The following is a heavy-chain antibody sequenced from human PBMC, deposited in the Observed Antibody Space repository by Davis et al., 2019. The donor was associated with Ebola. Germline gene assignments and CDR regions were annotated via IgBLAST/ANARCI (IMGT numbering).Heavy chain of an antibody. V-gene: IGHV1-2*04. CDR3: ARDRIVVVVAATQAYYYYGMDV. CDR1: GYTFTGYY. D-gene: IGHD2-15*01. Sequence: AASVKVSCKASGYTFTGYYMHWVRQAPGQGLEWMGWINPNSGGTNYAQKFQGWVTMTRDTSISTAYMELSRPRSDDTAVYYCARDRIVVVVAATQAYYYYGMDVWGQGTTVTVSS. CDR2: INPNSGGT. J-gene: IGHJ6*02.